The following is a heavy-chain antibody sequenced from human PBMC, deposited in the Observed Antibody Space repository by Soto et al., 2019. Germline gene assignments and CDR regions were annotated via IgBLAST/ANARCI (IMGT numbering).Heavy chain of an antibody. V-gene: IGHV6-1*01. D-gene: IGHD6-19*01. CDR2: TYYRSKWYN. Sequence: SQTLSLTCAISGDSVSSNSAAWNWIRQSPSRGLEWLGRTYYRSKWYNDYAVSVKSRITINPDTSKNQFSLQLNSVTPEDTAVYYCARGSAVAATGPYYYGMDVWGQGTTVTVSS. CDR3: ARGSAVAATGPYYYGMDV. J-gene: IGHJ6*02. CDR1: GDSVSSNSAA.